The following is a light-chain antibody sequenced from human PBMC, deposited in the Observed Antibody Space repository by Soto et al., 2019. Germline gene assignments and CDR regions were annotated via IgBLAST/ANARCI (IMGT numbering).Light chain of an antibody. J-gene: IGLJ1*01. Sequence: QSVLTQPASVSGSPGQSITISCTGTSSDSEDYNYVSWYQQHPGKAPKLMIYDVSNRPSGVSNRFSGSKSGNTASLTISGLQAEDEADYYCSSYTSLYVFGTGTKVTVL. CDR1: SSDSEDYNY. CDR2: DVS. V-gene: IGLV2-14*01. CDR3: SSYTSLYV.